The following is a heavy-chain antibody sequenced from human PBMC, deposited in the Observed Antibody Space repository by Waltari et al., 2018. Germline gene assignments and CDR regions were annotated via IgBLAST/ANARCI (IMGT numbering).Heavy chain of an antibody. V-gene: IGHV1-69*12. D-gene: IGHD6-13*01. CDR3: ASVARNSGIAAAGYDY. CDR1: GGTFSSYA. J-gene: IGHJ4*02. CDR2: IIPIFCTA. Sequence: QVQLVQSGAEVKKPGSSVKVSCKAAGGTFSSYAISWVRQAPGQGLEWMGGIIPIFCTANYAQKCQGRVTITAVETTSTSYMELSSLRSEDTAVYYCASVARNSGIAAAGYDYWGQGTLVTVSS.